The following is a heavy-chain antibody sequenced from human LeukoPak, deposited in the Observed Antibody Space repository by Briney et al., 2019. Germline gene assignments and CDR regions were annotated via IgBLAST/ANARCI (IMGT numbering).Heavy chain of an antibody. V-gene: IGHV3-30-3*01. CDR2: ISHDGSDK. CDR1: GLTFSSHA. J-gene: IGHJ4*02. CDR3: AREPGPGYFDY. D-gene: IGHD1-14*01. Sequence: GGSLRLSCAASGLTFSSHAMHWVRQAPGKGLEWVAVISHDGSDKHYTDSVKGRFTISRDNSRNTLYLQTNSLRAEDTAVYYCAREPGPGYFDYWGQGTLVTVSS.